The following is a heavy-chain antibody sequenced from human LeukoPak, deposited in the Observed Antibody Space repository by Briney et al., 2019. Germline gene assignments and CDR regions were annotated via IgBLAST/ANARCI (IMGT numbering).Heavy chain of an antibody. J-gene: IGHJ4*02. CDR2: ISGYNAKT. Sequence: ASVKVSCKASGYTFTSYYMTWVRQAPGQGLEWMGWISGYNAKTNYAQKLQGRVTMTIDTSTRTAYMELRSLRSDDTAVYYCTRTRDYFDTTRYFDYWGQGTLVTVSS. D-gene: IGHD3-22*01. V-gene: IGHV1-18*01. CDR3: TRTRDYFDTTRYFDY. CDR1: GYTFTSYY.